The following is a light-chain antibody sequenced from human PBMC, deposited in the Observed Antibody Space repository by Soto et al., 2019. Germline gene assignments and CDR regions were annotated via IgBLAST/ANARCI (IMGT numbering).Light chain of an antibody. J-gene: IGLJ3*02. CDR1: SSDVGGYNY. CDR2: EVS. Sequence: QSALTQPASVSGSPGQSITLSCSGTSSDVGGYNYVSWYQQHPGKAPKLMIYEVSNRPSGVSNRFSGSKSANTASLTISGLHAEDEDAYYCSSYTTSSIWVFGGGTKLTVL. CDR3: SSYTTSSIWV. V-gene: IGLV2-14*01.